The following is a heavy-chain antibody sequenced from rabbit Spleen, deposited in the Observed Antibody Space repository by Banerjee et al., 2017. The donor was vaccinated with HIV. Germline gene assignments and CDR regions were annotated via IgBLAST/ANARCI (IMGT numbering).Heavy chain of an antibody. D-gene: IGHD1-1*01. CDR3: ARDLTDVIGWNFGC. CDR2: INVVTGKA. Sequence: QSLEESGGGLVKPGASLTLTCTGSGFSFINKAVMCWLGQTPGKGLEWIACINVVTGKAVYASWAKGRFTFSKPSSTPVTLQMPALTAADTATFFFARDLTDVIGWNFGCWGPGTLVTVS. J-gene: IGHJ2*01. V-gene: IGHV1S40*01. CDR1: GFSFINKAV.